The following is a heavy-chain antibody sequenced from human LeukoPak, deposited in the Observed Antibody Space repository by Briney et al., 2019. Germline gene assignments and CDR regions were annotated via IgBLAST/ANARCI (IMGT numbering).Heavy chain of an antibody. CDR1: GHTFTGYY. Sequence: ASVKVSCKASGHTFTGYYMHWVRQAPGQGLEWMGWINPNSGDTNYAQKFQGRVTMTRDTSITTAYMELSRLRSDDTAVYYCARVSTYSTSWYDLDYWGQGTLVTVSS. CDR2: INPNSGDT. CDR3: ARVSTYSTSWYDLDY. V-gene: IGHV1-2*02. D-gene: IGHD6-13*01. J-gene: IGHJ4*02.